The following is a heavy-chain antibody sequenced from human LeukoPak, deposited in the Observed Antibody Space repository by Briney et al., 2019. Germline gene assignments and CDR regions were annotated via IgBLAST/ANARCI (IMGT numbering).Heavy chain of an antibody. J-gene: IGHJ6*03. CDR3: AKDLGYCSSTSCYSLYYMDV. CDR2: ISYDGNSK. D-gene: IGHD2-2*01. CDR1: GFTFSTYT. V-gene: IGHV3-30*04. Sequence: GGSLRLSCAASGFTFSTYTMHWVRQAPGKGLEWVVVISYDGNSKYYADSVKGRYTISRDNSKNTLFLQMNSLRSEDTAVYYCAKDLGYCSSTSCYSLYYMDVWGKGTTVTVSS.